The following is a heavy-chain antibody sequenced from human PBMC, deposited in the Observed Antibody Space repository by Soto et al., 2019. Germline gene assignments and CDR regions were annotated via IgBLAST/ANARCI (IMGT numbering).Heavy chain of an antibody. CDR2: ISWNSGSI. Sequence: LRLSCAASGFTFDDYAMHWVRQAPGKGLEWVSGISWNSGSIGYADSVKGRFTISRDNAKNSLYLQMNSLRAEDTALYYCAKDNLNPGYSSSWFVRPIWGQGTLVTVSS. CDR1: GFTFDDYA. V-gene: IGHV3-9*01. D-gene: IGHD6-13*01. J-gene: IGHJ4*02. CDR3: AKDNLNPGYSSSWFVRPI.